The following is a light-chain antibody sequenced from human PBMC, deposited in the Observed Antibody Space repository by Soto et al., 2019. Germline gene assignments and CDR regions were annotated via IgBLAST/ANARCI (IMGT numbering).Light chain of an antibody. J-gene: IGKJ1*01. CDR2: GAS. V-gene: IGKV3-15*01. CDR1: QSVSSN. Sequence: RSVSLGERATLSCGASQSVSSNLAWYQQEPGQAPRLPIYGASTRATGIPARFSGSGSWTEFPLTISSLQSEDFAVYYCQPYNNWPPWTFGQGTKVDIK. CDR3: QPYNNWPPWT.